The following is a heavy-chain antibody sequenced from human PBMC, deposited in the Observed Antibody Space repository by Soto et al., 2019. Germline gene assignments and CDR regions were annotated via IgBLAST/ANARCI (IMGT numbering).Heavy chain of an antibody. CDR1: GYSFTSYW. D-gene: IGHD3-10*01. Sequence: PGESLKISCKGSGYSFTSYWIGWVRQMPGKGLEWMGIIYPGDSDTRYSPSFQGQVTISADKSISTAYLQWSSLKASDTAMYYCARRSLATMVRSPFDYWGQGTLVTVSS. J-gene: IGHJ4*02. CDR3: ARRSLATMVRSPFDY. CDR2: IYPGDSDT. V-gene: IGHV5-51*01.